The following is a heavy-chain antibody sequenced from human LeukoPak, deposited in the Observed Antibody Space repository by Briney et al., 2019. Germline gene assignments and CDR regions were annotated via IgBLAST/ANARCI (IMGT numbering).Heavy chain of an antibody. CDR1: GGSISSSSYY. Sequence: SETVSLTCTVSGGSISSSSYYWGWIRQPPGKGLEWIGSIYYSGSTYYNPSLKSRVTISVDTSKNQFSLKLSSVTAADTAVYNCARGSARAFDIWGQGTMVTVSS. D-gene: IGHD6-6*01. V-gene: IGHV4-39*07. J-gene: IGHJ3*02. CDR2: IYYSGST. CDR3: ARGSARAFDI.